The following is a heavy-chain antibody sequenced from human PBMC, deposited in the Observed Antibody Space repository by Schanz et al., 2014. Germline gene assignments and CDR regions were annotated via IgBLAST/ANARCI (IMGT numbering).Heavy chain of an antibody. CDR1: GGTFNSYT. CDR3: ARGEIVVVSAASNWFDP. CDR2: INTNTGNP. J-gene: IGHJ5*02. V-gene: IGHV7-4-1*02. D-gene: IGHD2-2*01. Sequence: QVQLVQSGAEVKKPGSSMKVSCKASGGTFNSYTINWVRQAPGQGLEWMGRINTNTGNPTYAQGFTGRFVFSLDTSLSTAYLQISSLKAEDTAVYYCARGEIVVVSAASNWFDPWGQGTLVTVSS.